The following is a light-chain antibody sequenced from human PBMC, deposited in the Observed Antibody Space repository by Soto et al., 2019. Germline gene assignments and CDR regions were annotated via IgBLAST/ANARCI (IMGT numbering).Light chain of an antibody. CDR2: DAS. V-gene: IGKV1-5*01. CDR1: QSINSW. Sequence: DIQMTQSPSTLSASVGDRVTITRRASQSINSWLAWYQQKPGKAPQILIYDASTLKSGVPSRFSASGSGTEFTLTISSLQPDDVATYYCQQYNDYSWTFGQGTKVDIK. CDR3: QQYNDYSWT. J-gene: IGKJ1*01.